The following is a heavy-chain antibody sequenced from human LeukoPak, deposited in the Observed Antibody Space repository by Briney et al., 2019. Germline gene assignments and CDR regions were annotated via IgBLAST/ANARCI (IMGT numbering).Heavy chain of an antibody. Sequence: ASVKVSCKASGYTFTSYYMHWVRQAPGQGLEWMGWINPNSGGTNYAQKFQGRVTMTRDTSISTAYMELSRLRSDDTAVYYCARDRGYCSSTSCWYFDYWGQGTLVTVSS. CDR3: ARDRGYCSSTSCWYFDY. CDR2: INPNSGGT. D-gene: IGHD2-2*01. V-gene: IGHV1-2*02. CDR1: GYTFTSYY. J-gene: IGHJ4*02.